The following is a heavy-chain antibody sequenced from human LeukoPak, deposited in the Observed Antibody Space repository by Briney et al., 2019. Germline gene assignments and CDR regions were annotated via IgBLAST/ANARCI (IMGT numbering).Heavy chain of an antibody. CDR1: GFTFDDHG. CDR2: IGTAGEI. D-gene: IGHD6-13*01. Sequence: GGSLRLSCAASGFTFDDHGMSWVRQAPGKGLEWVSGIGTAGEIYYPGSVKGRFTISRENAKNSLYLQMNSLRAGDTAVYYCARAAYSSTWYSRYFDLWGRGTLVTVSS. CDR3: ARAAYSSTWYSRYFDL. V-gene: IGHV3-13*01. J-gene: IGHJ2*01.